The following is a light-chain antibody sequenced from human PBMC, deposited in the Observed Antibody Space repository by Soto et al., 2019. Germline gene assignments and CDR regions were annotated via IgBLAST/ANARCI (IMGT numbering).Light chain of an antibody. CDR2: KAS. Sequence: DIQMTQSPSTLSASVGDRVTITCRASQSISFWLAWYQQKPGKAPNLLISKASSLESGVPSRFSGSGSGTEFTLTISSLQPDDFAIYYCQHYISSPLTFGGGTKVEIK. V-gene: IGKV1-5*03. CDR1: QSISFW. CDR3: QHYISSPLT. J-gene: IGKJ4*01.